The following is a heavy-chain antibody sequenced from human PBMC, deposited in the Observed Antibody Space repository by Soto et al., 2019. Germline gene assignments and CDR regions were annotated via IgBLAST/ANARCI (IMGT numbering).Heavy chain of an antibody. CDR1: GGSISSYY. CDR3: ASGLRYSYGYSHYYFDY. J-gene: IGHJ4*02. CDR2: IYYSGST. Sequence: PSETLSLTCTVSGGSISSYYWSWIRQPPGKGLEWIGYIYYSGSTNYNPSLKSRVTISVDTSKNQFSLKLSSVTAADTAVYYCASGLRYSYGYSHYYFDYWGQGTLVTVSS. V-gene: IGHV4-59*01. D-gene: IGHD5-18*01.